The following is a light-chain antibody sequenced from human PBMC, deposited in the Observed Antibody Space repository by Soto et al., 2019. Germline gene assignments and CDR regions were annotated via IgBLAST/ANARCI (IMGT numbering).Light chain of an antibody. J-gene: IGKJ1*01. CDR2: GAS. CDR3: QQYNNWPSWT. Sequence: EIVVTQSPATLSVSPGERATLSCRASQSGNTNFAWYQQKPGQAPRRLIYGASTRATGIPARFSGSGSGTEFTLTISSLQSEDFAVYYCQQYNNWPSWTFGQGTKVEVK. CDR1: QSGNTN. V-gene: IGKV3-15*01.